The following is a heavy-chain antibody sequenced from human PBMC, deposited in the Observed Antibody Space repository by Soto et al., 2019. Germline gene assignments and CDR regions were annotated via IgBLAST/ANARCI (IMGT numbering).Heavy chain of an antibody. J-gene: IGHJ4*02. V-gene: IGHV5-51*01. CDR1: GYSFTSYW. CDR2: IYPGDSDT. D-gene: IGHD3-22*01. Sequence: GESLKISCKGSGYSFTSYWIGWVRQMPGKGLEWMGIIYPGDSDTRYSPSFQGQVTISADKSISTAYLQWSSLKASDTAMYYCARTYYYDSSGSWPFDYWGQGTRVTVSS. CDR3: ARTYYYDSSGSWPFDY.